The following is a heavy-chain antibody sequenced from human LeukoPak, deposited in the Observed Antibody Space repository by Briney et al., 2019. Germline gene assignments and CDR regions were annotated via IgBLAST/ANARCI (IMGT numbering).Heavy chain of an antibody. V-gene: IGHV1-2*06. CDR1: GYTFTGYY. Sequence: GASVKVSCKASGYTFTGYYMHWVRQAPGQGLEWMGRINPNSGGTNYAQKFQGRVTMTRDTSIGTAYMELSRLRSDDTAVYYCARDLAGPYYYDSSGVDYWGQGTLVTVSS. CDR2: INPNSGGT. CDR3: ARDLAGPYYYDSSGVDY. D-gene: IGHD3-22*01. J-gene: IGHJ4*02.